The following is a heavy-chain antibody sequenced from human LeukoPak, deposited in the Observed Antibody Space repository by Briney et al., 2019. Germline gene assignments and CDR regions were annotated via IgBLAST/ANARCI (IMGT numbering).Heavy chain of an antibody. CDR2: IYHSGST. CDR1: GGSISSSNW. Sequence: SGTLSLTCAVSGGSISSSNWWSWVRQPPGKGLEWIGEIYHSGSTNYNPSLKSRVTISVDKSKNQFSLKLSSVTAADTAVYYCARGGTYYDFWSEYYYFDYWGQGTLVTVSS. J-gene: IGHJ4*02. CDR3: ARGGTYYDFWSEYYYFDY. D-gene: IGHD3-3*01. V-gene: IGHV4-4*02.